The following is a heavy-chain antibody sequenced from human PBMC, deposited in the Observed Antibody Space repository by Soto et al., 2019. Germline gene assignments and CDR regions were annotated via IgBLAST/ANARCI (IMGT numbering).Heavy chain of an antibody. CDR3: ARGGAARQVYYYGMDV. D-gene: IGHD6-6*01. V-gene: IGHV3-11*01. Sequence: SLRLSCAASGFTFSDYYMSWIRQAPGKGLEWVSYISSSGSTIYYADSVKGRFTISRDNAKNTLYLQMNSLRAEDTAVYYCARGGAARQVYYYGMDVWGQGTTVTVSS. J-gene: IGHJ6*02. CDR2: ISSSGSTI. CDR1: GFTFSDYY.